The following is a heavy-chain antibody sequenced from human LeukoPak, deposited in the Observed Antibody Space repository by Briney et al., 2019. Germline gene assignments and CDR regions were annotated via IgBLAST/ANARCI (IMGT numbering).Heavy chain of an antibody. CDR2: IGGTAGNT. CDR1: GRTFTEHY. D-gene: IGHD2-8*01. Sequence: GGSLRLSCAAFGRTFTEHYMHWIRQAPGKGLEWVSFIGGTAGNTYYADSVKGRFTISRDNAKNSLYLQMNSLRAEDTAVYYCAREWSAFDIRGQGTMVTVSS. CDR3: AREWSAFDI. J-gene: IGHJ3*02. V-gene: IGHV3-11*04.